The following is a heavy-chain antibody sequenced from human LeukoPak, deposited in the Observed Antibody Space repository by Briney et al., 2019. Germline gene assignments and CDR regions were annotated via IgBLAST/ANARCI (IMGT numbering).Heavy chain of an antibody. CDR2: INHSGST. CDR1: GGSFSGYY. V-gene: IGHV4-34*01. J-gene: IGHJ4*02. Sequence: SETLSLTCAVYGGSFSGYYWSWIRQPPGKGLEWSGEINHSGSTNYNPSLKSRVTISVDTSKNQFSLKLSSVTAADTAVYYCARRGDYWGQGTLVTVSS. CDR3: ARRGDY.